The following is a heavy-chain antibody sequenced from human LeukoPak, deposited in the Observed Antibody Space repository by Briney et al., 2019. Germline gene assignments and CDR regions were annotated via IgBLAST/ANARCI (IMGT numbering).Heavy chain of an antibody. CDR1: GFTFSNYA. CDR2: ITGSGGNT. Sequence: GASLRLSCAASGFTFSNYAMSWVRQAPGKGLEWVSAITGSGGNTYYADSVKGRFTISRDNSKNTVFLQMDSLRAEDTAVYYCAKWGDYDVLTGYYVSDYWGQGTLVTVSS. V-gene: IGHV3-23*01. D-gene: IGHD3-9*01. J-gene: IGHJ4*02. CDR3: AKWGDYDVLTGYYVSDY.